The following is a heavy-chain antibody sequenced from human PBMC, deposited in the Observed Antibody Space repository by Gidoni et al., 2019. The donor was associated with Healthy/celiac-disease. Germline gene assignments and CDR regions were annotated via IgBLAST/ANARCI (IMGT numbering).Heavy chain of an antibody. D-gene: IGHD3-3*01. CDR2: IRSKAYGGTT. Sequence: EVQLVEAGGGLVQPGRSLRLSCTASGFTFGHYAMSWVRQAPGKGLEGVGFIRSKAYGGTTEYAASVKGRFTISREDSKSIAYLQMNSLKTEDTAVYYCTRGPDDFWSGYYTGMHYYYGMDVWGQGTTVTVSS. CDR3: TRGPDDFWSGYYTGMHYYYGMDV. CDR1: GFTFGHYA. J-gene: IGHJ6*02. V-gene: IGHV3-49*04.